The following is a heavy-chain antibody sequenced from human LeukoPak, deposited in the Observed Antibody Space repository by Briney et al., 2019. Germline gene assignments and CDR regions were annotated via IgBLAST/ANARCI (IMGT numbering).Heavy chain of an antibody. J-gene: IGHJ4*02. CDR1: GFTFSSYA. Sequence: LAGGSLRLSCSASGFTFSSYAMHWVRQAPGKGLEYVSVISSDVGSTYYADSVNGRFTISRDNSKNTQCLQMISLRAEDTAVYYCVKDRGVGAAGFDYWGQGTLVTVSS. D-gene: IGHD6-13*01. CDR3: VKDRGVGAAGFDY. V-gene: IGHV3-64D*06. CDR2: ISSDVGST.